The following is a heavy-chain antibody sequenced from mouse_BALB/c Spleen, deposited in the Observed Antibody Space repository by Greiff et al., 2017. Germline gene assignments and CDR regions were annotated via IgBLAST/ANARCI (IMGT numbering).Heavy chain of an antibody. CDR2: ISNGGGST. D-gene: IGHD2-14*01. CDR1: GFTFSSYG. J-gene: IGHJ4*01. Sequence: EVMLVESGGGLVQPGGSLKLSCAASGFTFSSYGMSWVRQTPDKRLEWVAYISNGGGSTYYPDTVKGRFTISRDNAKNTLYLQMSSLKSEDTAMYYCAREARYDYAMDYWGQGTSVTVSS. CDR3: AREARYDYAMDY. V-gene: IGHV5-12-2*01.